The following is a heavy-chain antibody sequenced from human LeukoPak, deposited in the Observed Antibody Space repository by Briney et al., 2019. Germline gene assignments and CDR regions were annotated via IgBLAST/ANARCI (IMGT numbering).Heavy chain of an antibody. V-gene: IGHV3-30-3*01. D-gene: IGHD2-2*01. CDR1: GLPFSNYA. CDR3: ARAHLGYCTSTRCSSYFDC. Sequence: GGSLRXSLAASGLPFSNYAMHWVRQAPGKGVEGGAVISYDGSNKYYSDSVKARFTFSIDNSNNTLYLQMNSLTPDDTALYYCARAHLGYCTSTRCSSYFDCWGQGTLLTVSS. J-gene: IGHJ4*02. CDR2: ISYDGSNK.